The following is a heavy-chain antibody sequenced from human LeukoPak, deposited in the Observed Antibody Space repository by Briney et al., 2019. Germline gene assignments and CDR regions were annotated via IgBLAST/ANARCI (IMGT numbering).Heavy chain of an antibody. Sequence: PSETLSLTCTVSGGSISSYYWSWIRQPPGKGLEWIGYVYYSGSTNYNPSLKSRVTISVDTSENQFSLKLSSVTAADTAVYYCASEAYDTANYGMDVWGQGTTVTVSS. J-gene: IGHJ6*02. D-gene: IGHD3-22*01. CDR1: GGSISSYY. V-gene: IGHV4-59*01. CDR3: ASEAYDTANYGMDV. CDR2: VYYSGST.